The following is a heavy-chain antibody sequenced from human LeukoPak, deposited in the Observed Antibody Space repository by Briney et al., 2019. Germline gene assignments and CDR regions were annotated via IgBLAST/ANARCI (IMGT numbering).Heavy chain of an antibody. J-gene: IGHJ6*02. CDR1: GDSINTYY. Sequence: KPSETLSLTCTVSGDSINTYYWSWIRQPAGKGLEWIGRIYNSGTTKCNPSLKSRVTMSVDTSKNRFSLKLNSVTAADTAVYYCARDYYDSGSYPYYYGMDVWGQGTTVTVSS. V-gene: IGHV4-4*07. CDR2: IYNSGTT. CDR3: ARDYYDSGSYPYYYGMDV. D-gene: IGHD3-10*01.